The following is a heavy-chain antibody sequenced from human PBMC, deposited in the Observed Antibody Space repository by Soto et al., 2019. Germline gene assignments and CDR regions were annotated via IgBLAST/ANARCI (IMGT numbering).Heavy chain of an antibody. V-gene: IGHV1-18*01. D-gene: IGHD1-26*01. Sequence: QVQLVQSGAEVKKSGASMKVSCKASGYTFSHYGISWVRQAPGQGLEWMGWVTGYDGNANYAQRLQGRVTMTTDTSTNTADMDLRRLTSDDTAVYYCARTTHEEPTFDYWGQGTLVTVSS. CDR3: ARTTHEEPTFDY. CDR1: GYTFSHYG. J-gene: IGHJ4*02. CDR2: VTGYDGNA.